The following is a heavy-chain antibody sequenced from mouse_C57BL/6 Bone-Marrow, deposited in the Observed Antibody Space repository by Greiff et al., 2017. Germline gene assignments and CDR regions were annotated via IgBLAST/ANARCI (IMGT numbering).Heavy chain of an antibody. CDR1: GYTFTSYW. CDR2: IHPSDSDT. Sequence: QVQLQQPGAELVKPGASVKLSCKASGYTFTSYWMHWVKQRPGQGLEWIGMIHPSDSDTNYNQKFKGKATLTVDKSSSTAYMQLSSLTSEDSAVYYCAINDYDAWFAYWGQGTLVTVSA. D-gene: IGHD2-4*01. J-gene: IGHJ3*01. V-gene: IGHV1-74*01. CDR3: AINDYDAWFAY.